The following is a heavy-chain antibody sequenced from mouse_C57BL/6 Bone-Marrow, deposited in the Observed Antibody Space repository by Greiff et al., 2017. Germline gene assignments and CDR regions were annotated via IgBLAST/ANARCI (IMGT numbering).Heavy chain of an antibody. CDR1: GYAFSSSW. CDR2: IYPGDGDT. CDR3: ARFYGKRYFDV. J-gene: IGHJ1*03. Sequence: VKLQQSGPELVKPGASVKISCKASGYAFSSSWMNWVKQRPGKGLEWIGRIYPGDGDTNYNGKFKGKATLTADKSSSTAYMQLSSLTSEDSAVYFCARFYGKRYFDVWGTGTTVTVSS. D-gene: IGHD2-1*01. V-gene: IGHV1-82*01.